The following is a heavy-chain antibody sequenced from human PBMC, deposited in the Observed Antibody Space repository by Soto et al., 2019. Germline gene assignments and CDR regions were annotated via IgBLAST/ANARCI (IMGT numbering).Heavy chain of an antibody. CDR3: ARGRGFMSRNALDL. CDR1: GGSFRGYY. D-gene: IGHD2-8*01. CDR2: INHSGSR. V-gene: IGHV4-34*01. Sequence: QVQLQRWGAGLLRPSETLSLTCAVSGGSFRGYYWTWLRLSPGRGLEWIGEINHSGSRNSNPSLKSRLKISVDTSRTQFSMNLTSVTAADAAVYYCARGRGFMSRNALDLWDQGTRVIVSS. J-gene: IGHJ6*02.